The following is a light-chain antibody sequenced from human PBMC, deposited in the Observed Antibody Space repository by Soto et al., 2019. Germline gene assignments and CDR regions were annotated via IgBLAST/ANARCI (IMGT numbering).Light chain of an antibody. Sequence: EIVFTQSPGTLSLSPGQRATLSCRSSQSVSSSYLASYQQQPGQAPSLIFYGASSSATSMTDRFTGSGSSTDYSITIRRLVPEDGAVYYCQQYGSSPKTFGKGTKVDI. CDR1: QSVSSSY. CDR3: QQYGSSPKT. V-gene: IGKV3-20*01. J-gene: IGKJ1*01. CDR2: GAS.